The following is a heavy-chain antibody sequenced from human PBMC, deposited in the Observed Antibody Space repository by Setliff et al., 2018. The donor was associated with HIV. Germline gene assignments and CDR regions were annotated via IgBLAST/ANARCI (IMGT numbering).Heavy chain of an antibody. CDR1: GFTFRDSY. CDR2: ISSGSSYT. D-gene: IGHD2-8*02. J-gene: IGHJ3*01. CDR3: TRDPRLVDF. Sequence: GGSLRLSCEASGFTFRDSYMSWIRQAPGKGLEWVSYISSGSSYTKYADSVKGRFTISRDNAKNALYLRMNSLRAEDTAVYYCTRDPRLVDFWGQGTMVTVSS. V-gene: IGHV3-11*05.